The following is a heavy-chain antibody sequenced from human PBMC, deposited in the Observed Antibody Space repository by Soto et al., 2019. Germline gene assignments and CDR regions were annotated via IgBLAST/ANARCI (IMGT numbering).Heavy chain of an antibody. CDR1: GFTFSSYG. Sequence: QVQLVESGGGVVQPGRSLRLSCAASGFTFSSYGMHWVRQAPGKGLEWVAVISYDGSNKYYADSVKGRFTISRDNSKNTLDLQMNSLRAEDTAVYYCAKASSIYDSSAYLFDYWGQGTLVTVSS. J-gene: IGHJ4*02. CDR2: ISYDGSNK. D-gene: IGHD3-22*01. V-gene: IGHV3-30*18. CDR3: AKASSIYDSSAYLFDY.